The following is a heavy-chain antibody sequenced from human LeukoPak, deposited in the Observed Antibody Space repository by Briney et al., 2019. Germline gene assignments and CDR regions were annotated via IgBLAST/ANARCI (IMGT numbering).Heavy chain of an antibody. CDR3: ARSGYYDSSGYYYGLDY. Sequence: GGSLRLSCAASGFTFSSYSMNWVRQAPGKGLEWVSYISSSSSTIYYADSVKGRFTISRDNAKNSLYLQMNSLRAEDTAVYYCARSGYYDSSGYYYGLDYWGQGTLVTVSS. J-gene: IGHJ4*02. D-gene: IGHD3-22*01. CDR2: ISSSSSTI. CDR1: GFTFSSYS. V-gene: IGHV3-48*01.